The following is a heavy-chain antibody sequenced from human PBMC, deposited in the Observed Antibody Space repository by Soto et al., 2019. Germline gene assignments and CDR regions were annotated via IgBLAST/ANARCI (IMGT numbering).Heavy chain of an antibody. CDR3: ARDSCGGDCSFGY. D-gene: IGHD2-21*02. V-gene: IGHV1-3*01. CDR1: GYTFTIYP. Sequence: ASVKVSCKASGYTFTIYPMHWVRQAPGQRLEWMGWINAGNGNTKYSQKFQGRVTITRDTSASTAYMELSSLRSEDTVVYYCARDSCGGDCSFGYWGQGTLVTVSS. CDR2: INAGNGNT. J-gene: IGHJ4*02.